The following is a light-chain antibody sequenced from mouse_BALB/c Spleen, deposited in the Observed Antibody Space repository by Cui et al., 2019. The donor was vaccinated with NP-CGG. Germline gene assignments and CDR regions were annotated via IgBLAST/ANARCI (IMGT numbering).Light chain of an antibody. CDR1: TGAVTTSNY. CDR2: GTN. J-gene: IGLJ1*01. V-gene: IGLV1*01. CDR3: ALWYSNHWV. Sequence: QAVVTQESDITKSPGETVTLTCRSSTGAVTTSNYANWVQEKPDHLFTGLIGGTNNRAPGVSARFSGSRIGDKAALTITGAQTEDEAIYFCALWYSNHWVFGGGTKLTVL.